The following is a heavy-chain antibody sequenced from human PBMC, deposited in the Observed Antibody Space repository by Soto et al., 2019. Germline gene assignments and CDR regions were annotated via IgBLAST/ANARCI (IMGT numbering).Heavy chain of an antibody. CDR3: ASKAACGGDCYAFDS. D-gene: IGHD2-21*02. Sequence: EVQLVESGGGLIQPGGSLRLSCAVSGFTVSNNYMSWVRQAPGKGLEGVSVIYSGGYTAYGDSVKGRFTISRDNSKNTLYLQMNSLRADDTAVYYCASKAACGGDCYAFDSWGQGTLVTVSS. CDR1: GFTVSNNY. CDR2: IYSGGYT. J-gene: IGHJ4*02. V-gene: IGHV3-53*01.